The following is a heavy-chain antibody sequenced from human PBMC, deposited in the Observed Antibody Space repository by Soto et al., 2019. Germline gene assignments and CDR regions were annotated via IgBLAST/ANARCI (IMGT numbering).Heavy chain of an antibody. CDR1: GGTFSSFA. Sequence: SVKVSCKASGGTFSSFAISWVRQAPGQGLEWMGGIIPMFGTTKYAQKFQGRVTITADESTNTAYMELSSLRSEDTAVYYCRLTTSSSVIWYFDYWGQGTLVTVSS. CDR2: IIPMFGTT. J-gene: IGHJ4*02. CDR3: RLTTSSSVIWYFDY. V-gene: IGHV1-69*13. D-gene: IGHD2-21*01.